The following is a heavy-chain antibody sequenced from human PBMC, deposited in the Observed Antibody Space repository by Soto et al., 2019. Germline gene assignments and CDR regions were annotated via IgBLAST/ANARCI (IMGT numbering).Heavy chain of an antibody. J-gene: IGHJ5*02. CDR3: AKDGGADGYFGNWLDP. Sequence: QVQLVQSGAEVKKPGSSVKVSCKASGGTFSNYAITWVRQAPGQGLEWVTRIIPIFGTTNVAQKFQGRVTVPANASTTTAYMELGGLRSDDTAVYYCAKDGGADGYFGNWLDPWGQGTQVTVSS. D-gene: IGHD5-12*01. CDR1: GGTFSNYA. V-gene: IGHV1-69*15. CDR2: IIPIFGTT.